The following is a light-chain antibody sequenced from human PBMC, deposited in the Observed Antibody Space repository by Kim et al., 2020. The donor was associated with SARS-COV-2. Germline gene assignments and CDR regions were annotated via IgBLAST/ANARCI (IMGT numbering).Light chain of an antibody. CDR3: QQRNTWPLT. V-gene: IGKV3-11*01. CDR2: GAS. CDR1: QSISNY. Sequence: LSPGERATLSCGASQSISNYLAWYQQKPGQAPRLLIYGASNRATGIPARFSGSGSGTDFTLTISSLEPEDFAVYYCQQRNTWPLTFGGGTKVDIK. J-gene: IGKJ4*01.